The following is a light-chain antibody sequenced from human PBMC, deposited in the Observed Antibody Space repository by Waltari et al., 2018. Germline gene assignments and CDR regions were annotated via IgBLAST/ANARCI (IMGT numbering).Light chain of an antibody. V-gene: IGLV3-19*01. Sequence: SSELTQDPAVSVALGQTVRITCQGASLRSSYASWYQQKPGQAPVLVIYGKTNRPSGIPDRFSGSTSRNTASLTITGAQAEDEADYYCFSRDSSGNLVVFGGGTKLTVL. CDR1: SLRSSY. CDR2: GKT. CDR3: FSRDSSGNLVV. J-gene: IGLJ2*01.